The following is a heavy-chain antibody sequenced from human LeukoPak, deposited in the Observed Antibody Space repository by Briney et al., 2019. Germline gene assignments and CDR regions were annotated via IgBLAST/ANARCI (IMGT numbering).Heavy chain of an antibody. CDR3: ARSITSSWYGDFQH. Sequence: SETLSLTCTLSGVSISSDSWSWIRQPPGKGLEWIGYLYYVGSPSYNPSLKSRVTMSVDTSKNQFSLKLSSVTAADTAAYYCARSITSSWYGDFQHWGQGTLVTVSS. D-gene: IGHD6-13*01. V-gene: IGHV4-59*01. CDR2: LYYVGSP. CDR1: GVSISSDS. J-gene: IGHJ1*01.